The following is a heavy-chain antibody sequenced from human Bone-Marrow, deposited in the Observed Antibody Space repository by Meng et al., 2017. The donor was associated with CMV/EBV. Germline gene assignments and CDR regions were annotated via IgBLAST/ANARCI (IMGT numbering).Heavy chain of an antibody. V-gene: IGHV3-30*02. J-gene: IGHJ4*02. D-gene: IGHD2-2*01. Sequence: GESLKISWAASGFTFSSYGMHWVRQAPGKGLEWVAFIRYDGSNKYYADSVKGRFTISRDNSKTTLYLQRNSLRAEDTAVYYCAKVGKPYCSSTSCTLDYWGQGTLVTVSS. CDR2: IRYDGSNK. CDR3: AKVGKPYCSSTSCTLDY. CDR1: GFTFSSYG.